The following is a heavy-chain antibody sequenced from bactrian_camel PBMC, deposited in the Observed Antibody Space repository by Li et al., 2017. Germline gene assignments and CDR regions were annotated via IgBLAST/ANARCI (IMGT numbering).Heavy chain of an antibody. D-gene: IGHD2*01. Sequence: HVQLVESGGGAVQAGGSLTLSCVATGYTATRFCMAWFRQAPGKEREGVAAVDSDGTTMYADSVKGRFTISQDNAKNTLYLQMNSLKPEDTAVYHCAADLPIFLGDPIPVVPAWYKGPPLPPYNHWGQGTQVTVS. CDR2: VDSDGTT. J-gene: IGHJ4*01. CDR3: AADLPIFLGDPIPVVPAWYKGPPLPPYNH. CDR1: GYTATRFC. V-gene: IGHV3S53*01.